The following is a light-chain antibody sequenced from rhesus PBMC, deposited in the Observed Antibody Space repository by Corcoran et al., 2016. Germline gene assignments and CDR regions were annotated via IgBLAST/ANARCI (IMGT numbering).Light chain of an antibody. CDR1: SNDVGGYSD. CDR3: SSYASSSAFI. CDR2: DDS. V-gene: IGLV2S9*01. J-gene: IGLJ1*01. Sequence: QSALTQPRSVPKSLGQSVTISCTATSNDVGGYSDVSWYQQRSGTAPRLLIYDDSKRPSGVSDRFSGSKSGNTASLPISGLQAEDEADYYCSSYASSSAFIFGAGTRLTVL.